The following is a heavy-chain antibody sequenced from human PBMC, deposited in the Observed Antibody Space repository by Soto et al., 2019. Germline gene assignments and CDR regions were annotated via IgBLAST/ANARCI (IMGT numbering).Heavy chain of an antibody. D-gene: IGHD2-21*02. CDR3: ARDLWGYCGTDCYPLDV. CDR2: MYNTGST. CDR1: GGSISGYY. J-gene: IGHJ6*02. Sequence: SEALYLTCTVSGGSISGYYWSWIRQPPGKGLEWIGYMYNTGSTVYNPSFKSRVTISVDTSKNQFSLKLNSVTAADTAVYYCARDLWGYCGTDCYPLDVWGQGTTVT. V-gene: IGHV4-59*01.